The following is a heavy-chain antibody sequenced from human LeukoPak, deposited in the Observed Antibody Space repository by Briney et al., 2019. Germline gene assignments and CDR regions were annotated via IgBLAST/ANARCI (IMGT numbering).Heavy chain of an antibody. J-gene: IGHJ4*02. D-gene: IGHD3-22*01. CDR3: AKDRYYYDSSGPFDY. Sequence: GGSLRLSCAASGFTFSSYAMHWVRQAPGKGLEWVAVISYDGSNKYYADSVKGRFTISRDNSKNTLYLQMNSLRAEDTAVYYCAKDRYYYDSSGPFDYWGQGTLVTVSS. V-gene: IGHV3-30-3*01. CDR1: GFTFSSYA. CDR2: ISYDGSNK.